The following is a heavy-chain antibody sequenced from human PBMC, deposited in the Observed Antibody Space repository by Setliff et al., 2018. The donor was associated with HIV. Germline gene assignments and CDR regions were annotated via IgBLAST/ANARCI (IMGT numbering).Heavy chain of an antibody. CDR1: GDSVSDLV. V-gene: IGHV1-24*01. Sequence: ASVKVSCKFSGDSVSDLVIHLVRQAPGKGLEWIGGIHLEDGERFYAERFPGRVTMTEDTSTDTAYLDLNSLRSDDTAVYYCVTVKSTRVCSGGRCYWTYRYIDLWGRGTLVTVSS. CDR2: IHLEDGER. CDR3: VTVKSTRVCSGGRCYWTYRYIDL. J-gene: IGHJ2*01. D-gene: IGHD2-15*01.